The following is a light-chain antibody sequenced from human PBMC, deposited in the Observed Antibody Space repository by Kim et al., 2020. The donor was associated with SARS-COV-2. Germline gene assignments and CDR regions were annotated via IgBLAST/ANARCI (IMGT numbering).Light chain of an antibody. J-gene: IGLJ2*01. V-gene: IGLV3-19*01. CDR2: GEN. Sequence: SSELTQDPAVSVALGQTVRITCQGDSLRSYFASWYQQRPGQAPLLVIYGENNRPSGIPDRFSGSSSGHSASLTITGAQAEDEADYYCNSRDSSGDPPVVFGGGTQLTVL. CDR1: SLRSYF. CDR3: NSRDSSGDPPVV.